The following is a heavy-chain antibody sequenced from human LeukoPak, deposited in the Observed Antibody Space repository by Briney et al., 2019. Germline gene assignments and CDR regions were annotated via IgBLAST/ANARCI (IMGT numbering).Heavy chain of an antibody. CDR3: AKGTSGWYWRFDY. CDR2: ITGGGGTT. V-gene: IGHV3-23*01. D-gene: IGHD6-19*01. CDR1: GFTFSNYA. Sequence: GGSLRLSCAASGFTFSNYAMSWVRQAPGKGLEWVSGITGGGGTTYYADSVKGRFTISRDNPKNTLFLQMNSLRAEDTAVYYCAKGTSGWYWRFDYWGQGTLVTVSS. J-gene: IGHJ4*02.